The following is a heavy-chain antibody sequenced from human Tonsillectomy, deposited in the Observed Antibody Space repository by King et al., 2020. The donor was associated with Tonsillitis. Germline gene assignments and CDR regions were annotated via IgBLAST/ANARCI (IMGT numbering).Heavy chain of an antibody. CDR2: ISSSSSYL. D-gene: IGHD3-22*01. CDR3: ARGPDYSDSRGGNAFDR. V-gene: IGHV3-21*01. CDR1: DFTFSTYF. Sequence: VQLVESGGGLVKPGGSLRLSCAASDFTFSTYFMNWVRQAPGKGLEWVSSISSSSSYLYYADSVKGRFTISRDNAKNSLYLQMNSLRAEDTAVYYCARGPDYSDSRGGNAFDRWGQGTLV. J-gene: IGHJ3*01.